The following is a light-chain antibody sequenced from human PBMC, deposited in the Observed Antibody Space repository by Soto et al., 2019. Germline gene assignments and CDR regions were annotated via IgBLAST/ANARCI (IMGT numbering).Light chain of an antibody. CDR3: QQYGSSPPWT. Sequence: IGLKQSPGTLSLSPGERATLYCRTRQSVSSSYLAWYQQKPGQAPRLLIYGASSRATGIPDRFSGSGSGTDFTLTISRLEPEDFAVYYCQQYGSSPPWTFGQGTKVDI. J-gene: IGKJ1*01. V-gene: IGKV3-20*01. CDR2: GAS. CDR1: QSVSSSY.